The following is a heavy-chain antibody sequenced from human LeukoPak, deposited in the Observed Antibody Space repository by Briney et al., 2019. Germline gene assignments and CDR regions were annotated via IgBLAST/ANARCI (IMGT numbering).Heavy chain of an antibody. CDR3: ATLTQAFDY. Sequence: SETLSLTCAVSGGSISSGGYSWSWTRQPPGKGLEWIGYIYHSGSTYYNPSLKSRVTISVDRSKNQFSLKLSSVTAADTAVYYCATLTQAFDYWGQGTLVTVSS. CDR2: IYHSGST. CDR1: GGSISSGGYS. V-gene: IGHV4-30-2*01. J-gene: IGHJ4*02.